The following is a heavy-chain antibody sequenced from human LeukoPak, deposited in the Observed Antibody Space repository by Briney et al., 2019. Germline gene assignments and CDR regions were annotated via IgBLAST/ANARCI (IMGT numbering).Heavy chain of an antibody. V-gene: IGHV3-21*03. CDR2: ISSSSSYI. Sequence: PGGSLRLSCAASGFTFSSYSMNWVRQAPGKGLEWVSSISSSSSYIYYADSVKGRFTISRDNAKNSLYLQMNSLRAEDTAVYYCARLAMQLVSPFDYWGQGTLVTVSS. J-gene: IGHJ4*02. CDR1: GFTFSSYS. D-gene: IGHD6-13*01. CDR3: ARLAMQLVSPFDY.